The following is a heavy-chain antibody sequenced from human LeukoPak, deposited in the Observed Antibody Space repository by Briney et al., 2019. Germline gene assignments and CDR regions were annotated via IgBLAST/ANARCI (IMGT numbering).Heavy chain of an antibody. Sequence: ASVKVSCKASGYTFTGYYMRWVRQAPGQGLEWMGKINPSFNPGPEITTYAQKFQGRVTMTRDTSTNTVYMELSSLRSEDTAVYYCARAWESIAGYYFDYWGQGTLVTVSS. V-gene: IGHV1-46*01. D-gene: IGHD1-26*01. J-gene: IGHJ4*02. CDR2: INPSFNPGPEIT. CDR3: ARAWESIAGYYFDY. CDR1: GYTFTGYY.